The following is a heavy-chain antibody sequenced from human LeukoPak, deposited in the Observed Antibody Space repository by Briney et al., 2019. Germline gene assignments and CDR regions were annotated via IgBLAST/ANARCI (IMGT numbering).Heavy chain of an antibody. CDR1: GYSFTNYW. D-gene: IGHD5-12*01. V-gene: IGHV5-51*01. Sequence: GESLKISCKGSGYSFTNYWIGWVRQMPGKGLEWMGIIYPDDSDTRYSPSFQGQVTFSADKSINTAYLQWSSLKASDTAMYYCARQRGGGYDFPFFAYWGQGTLVTVSS. J-gene: IGHJ4*02. CDR2: IYPDDSDT. CDR3: ARQRGGGYDFPFFAY.